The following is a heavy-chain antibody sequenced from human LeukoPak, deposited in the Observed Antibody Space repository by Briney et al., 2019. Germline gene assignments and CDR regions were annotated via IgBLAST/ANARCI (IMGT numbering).Heavy chain of an antibody. CDR2: MSSSGSTI. J-gene: IGHJ5*02. Sequence: PGGSLRLSCAPSGFTFSDYYMSWIRQAAGKGLEWVSYMSSSGSTIYYADSVKGRFTISRDNAKNSLYLQMNSLRAEDTAVYYCARPPPYSSGWNETSFDPWGQGTLVTVSS. D-gene: IGHD6-19*01. CDR1: GFTFSDYY. V-gene: IGHV3-11*01. CDR3: ARPPPYSSGWNETSFDP.